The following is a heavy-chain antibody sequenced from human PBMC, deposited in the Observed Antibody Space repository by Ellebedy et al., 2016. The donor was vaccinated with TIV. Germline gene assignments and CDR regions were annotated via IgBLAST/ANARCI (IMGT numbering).Heavy chain of an antibody. D-gene: IGHD2-15*01. CDR2: ITSSSSTI. CDR3: AKGSTRSRGYCSGGSCYSDFDY. J-gene: IGHJ4*02. Sequence: GESLKISCAASGFTFSSYSMNWVRQAPGRGLEWVSYITSSSSTIHYADSLKGRFTISRDNAKNSLYLQMNSLRDEDTAVYYCAKGSTRSRGYCSGGSCYSDFDYWGQGTLVTVSS. CDR1: GFTFSSYS. V-gene: IGHV3-48*02.